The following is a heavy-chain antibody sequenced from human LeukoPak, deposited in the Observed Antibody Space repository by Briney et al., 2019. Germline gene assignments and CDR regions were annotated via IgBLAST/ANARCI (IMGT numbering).Heavy chain of an antibody. CDR2: ISYDGSNK. D-gene: IGHD4-11*01. Sequence: GGSLRLSCAASGFTFSSYGMHWVRQAPSKGLEWVAVISYDGSNKYYADSVKGRFTISRDNSKNTLYLQMNSLRAEDTAVYYCAKGDYSNYVLPFYYYYYGMDVWGQGTTVTVSS. J-gene: IGHJ6*02. V-gene: IGHV3-30*18. CDR1: GFTFSSYG. CDR3: AKGDYSNYVLPFYYYYYGMDV.